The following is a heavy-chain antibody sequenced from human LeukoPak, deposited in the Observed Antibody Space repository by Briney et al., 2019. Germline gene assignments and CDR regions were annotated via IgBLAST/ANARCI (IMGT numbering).Heavy chain of an antibody. J-gene: IGHJ4*02. V-gene: IGHV4-39*01. Sequence: SETLSLTCTVSGGSISSSSYYWGWIRQPPGKGLEWIGSIYYSGSTYYNPSLKSRVTISVDTSKNQFSLKPSSVTAADTAVYYCARGQWLPTPIDYWGQGTLVTVSS. D-gene: IGHD6-19*01. CDR1: GGSISSSSYY. CDR2: IYYSGST. CDR3: ARGQWLPTPIDY.